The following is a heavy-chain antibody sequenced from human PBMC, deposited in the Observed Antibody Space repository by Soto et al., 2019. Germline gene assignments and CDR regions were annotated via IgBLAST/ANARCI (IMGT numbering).Heavy chain of an antibody. CDR3: ARDAARGSGWHPGLY. D-gene: IGHD6-19*01. Sequence: QVQLVQSGAEVKKPGASVKVSCKASGYTFTGYYMHWVRQAPGQGLEWMGWINPNSGGTNYAQKFQGRVNMTRDTSISTAYMELRGLRSDDTAVYYCARDAARGSGWHPGLYWGQGTLVTVSS. V-gene: IGHV1-2*02. CDR2: INPNSGGT. CDR1: GYTFTGYY. J-gene: IGHJ4*02.